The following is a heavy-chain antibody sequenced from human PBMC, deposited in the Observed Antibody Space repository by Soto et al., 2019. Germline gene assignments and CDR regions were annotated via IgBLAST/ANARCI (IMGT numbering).Heavy chain of an antibody. CDR3: ARGRGITIFGVVISTIAFDY. CDR2: INHSGST. V-gene: IGHV4-34*01. CDR1: GGSFSGYY. Sequence: QVQLQQWGAGLLKPSETLSLTCAVYGGSFSGYYWSWIRQPPGKGLEWIGEINHSGSTNYNPSLKSRVTISVDTSKNQFSLKLSSVTAADTAVYYCARGRGITIFGVVISTIAFDYWGQGTLVTVPS. J-gene: IGHJ4*02. D-gene: IGHD3-3*01.